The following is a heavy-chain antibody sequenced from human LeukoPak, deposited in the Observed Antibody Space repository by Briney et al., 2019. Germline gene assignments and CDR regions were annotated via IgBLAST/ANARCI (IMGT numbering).Heavy chain of an antibody. D-gene: IGHD1-14*01. J-gene: IGHJ6*03. CDR1: GFSLSNYG. CDR3: ARDHRPEIQYYYMDV. V-gene: IGHV3-33*01. Sequence: GGSLRLSCAASGFSLSNYGMHWVRQAPGKGLEWVAAILYDGNTKHYADSVKGRFTISRDISKNTFYMQMNSLTAEDTAMYYCARDHRPEIQYYYMDVWGKGTTVAVSS. CDR2: ILYDGNTK.